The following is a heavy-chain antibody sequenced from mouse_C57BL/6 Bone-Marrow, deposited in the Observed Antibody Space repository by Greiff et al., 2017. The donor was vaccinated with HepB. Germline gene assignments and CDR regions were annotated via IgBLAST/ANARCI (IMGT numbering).Heavy chain of an antibody. J-gene: IGHJ4*01. CDR3: ARDVHYYAMDY. CDR2: INYDGSST. Sequence: EVQLVESEGGLVQPGSSMKLSCTASGFTFSDYYMAWVRQVPEKGLEWVANINYDGSSTYYLDSLKSRFIISRDNAKNILYLQMSSLKSEDTATYYCARDVHYYAMDYWGQGTSVTVSS. V-gene: IGHV5-16*01. CDR1: GFTFSDYY.